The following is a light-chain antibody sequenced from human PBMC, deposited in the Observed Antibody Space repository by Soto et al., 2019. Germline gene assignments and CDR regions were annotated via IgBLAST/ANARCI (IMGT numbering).Light chain of an antibody. CDR3: NSYTASSTYV. CDR1: SSDVGGYIY. CDR2: DVS. V-gene: IGLV2-14*03. J-gene: IGLJ1*01. Sequence: QSVLTQPASVSGSPGQSITISCTGTSSDVGGYIYVSWYQHHPGKAPKLMIYDVSNRPSGVSNRFSGSKSGNTASLTISGLQAEDEADYYCNSYTASSTYVFGPGTKLTVL.